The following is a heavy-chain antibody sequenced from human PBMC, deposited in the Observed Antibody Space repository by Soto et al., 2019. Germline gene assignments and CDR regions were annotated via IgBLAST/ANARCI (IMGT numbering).Heavy chain of an antibody. V-gene: IGHV1-18*04. J-gene: IGHJ3*02. Sequence: QVQLVQSGAEVKKPGASVKVSCKASGYTFTSYGISWVRQAPGQGLEWMGWISAYNGNTNYAQKLQGRVTMTTDTSTSTAYMELRSLRSDDTAVYYCARDPPRIAVAGTRAFGIWGQGTMVTVSS. CDR3: ARDPPRIAVAGTRAFGI. D-gene: IGHD6-19*01. CDR1: GYTFTSYG. CDR2: ISAYNGNT.